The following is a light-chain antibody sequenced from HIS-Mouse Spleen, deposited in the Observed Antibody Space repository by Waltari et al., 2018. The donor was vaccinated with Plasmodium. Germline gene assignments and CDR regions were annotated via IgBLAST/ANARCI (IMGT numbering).Light chain of an antibody. J-gene: IGLJ2*01. CDR1: KLGDKY. CDR3: QAWDSSTVV. V-gene: IGLV3-1*01. Sequence: SYELTQPPSVSVSPAQTASITCSGDKLGDKYACWYQQKPGQSPVLVIYQDSKRPAGIPVRLSGSNAGNTATLTISGTQAMDEADYYCQAWDSSTVVFGGGTKLTVL. CDR2: QDS.